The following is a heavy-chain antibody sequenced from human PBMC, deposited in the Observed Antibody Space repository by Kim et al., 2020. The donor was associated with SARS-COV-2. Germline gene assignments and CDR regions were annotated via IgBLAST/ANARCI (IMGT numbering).Heavy chain of an antibody. J-gene: IGHJ6*02. CDR1: GFTFSGSA. V-gene: IGHV3-73*01. CDR3: TRTSGWYTMDV. CDR2: IRSKTNNYAT. Sequence: GGSLRLSCAASGFTFSGSAMHWVRQASGKWLEWVGRIRSKTNNYATAYAASVKGRFTISRDDSKNTAYLQMNSLKTEYTAVYYCTRTSGWYTMDVWGQGTTVTVSS. D-gene: IGHD6-19*01.